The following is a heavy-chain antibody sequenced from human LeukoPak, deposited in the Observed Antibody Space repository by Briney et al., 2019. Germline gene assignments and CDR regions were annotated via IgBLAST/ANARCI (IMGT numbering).Heavy chain of an antibody. Sequence: PSETLSLTCTVSGGSISSYYWSWIRQPPGKGLEWIGYIYYSGSTNYNPCLKSRVTISVDTSKNQFSLKLSSVTAADTAVYYCARGGGAYYDYVWGSYGGTFDIWGQGTMVTISS. J-gene: IGHJ3*02. CDR1: GGSISSYY. V-gene: IGHV4-59*01. CDR3: ARGGGAYYDYVWGSYGGTFDI. CDR2: IYYSGST. D-gene: IGHD3-16*01.